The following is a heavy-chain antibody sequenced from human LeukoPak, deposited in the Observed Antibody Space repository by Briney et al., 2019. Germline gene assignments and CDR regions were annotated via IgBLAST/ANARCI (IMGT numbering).Heavy chain of an antibody. Sequence: SVKVSCKASGGTFSSYAISWVRQAPGQGLEWMGRIIPILGIANYAQKFQGRVTITADKSPSTAYMELSSLRSEDTAVYYCARGEGSYYAYRFDYWGQGTLVTVSS. V-gene: IGHV1-69*04. CDR3: ARGEGSYYAYRFDY. J-gene: IGHJ4*02. CDR2: IIPILGIA. D-gene: IGHD1-26*01. CDR1: GGTFSSYA.